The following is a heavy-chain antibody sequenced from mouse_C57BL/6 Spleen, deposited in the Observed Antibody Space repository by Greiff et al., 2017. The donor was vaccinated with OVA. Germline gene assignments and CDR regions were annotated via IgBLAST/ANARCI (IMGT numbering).Heavy chain of an antibody. CDR1: GFTFSSYA. J-gene: IGHJ3*01. V-gene: IGHV5-9-1*02. CDR3: TRDYYGYDRAWFAY. D-gene: IGHD2-2*01. Sequence: EVQRVESGEGLVKPGGSLKLSCAASGFTFSSYAMSWVRQTPEKRLEWVAYISSGGDYIYYAATVTGRFTFSRDNARNTLYLQISSLKSEDTAMYYCTRDYYGYDRAWFAYWGQGTLVTVSA. CDR2: ISSGGDYI.